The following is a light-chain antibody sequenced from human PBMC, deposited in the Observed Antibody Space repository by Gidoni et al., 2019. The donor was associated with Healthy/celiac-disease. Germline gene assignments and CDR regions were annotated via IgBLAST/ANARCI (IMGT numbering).Light chain of an antibody. CDR1: SSNIGSKY. CDR2: SNN. J-gene: IGLJ2*01. V-gene: IGLV1-47*02. Sequence: QSVLTQPPSASGPPGPRVTISCSGSSSNIGSKYVYWYQQLPGTAPKLLIYSNNQRPSGVPNRFAGSKSGTAASLAISGLRSEDEADYYCAAWDDSLSVVVFGGGTKLT. CDR3: AAWDDSLSVVV.